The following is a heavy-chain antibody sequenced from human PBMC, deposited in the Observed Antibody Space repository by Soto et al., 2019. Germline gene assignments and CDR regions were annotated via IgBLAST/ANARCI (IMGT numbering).Heavy chain of an antibody. CDR3: AKDPRFERLGGMDV. CDR2: ISYDGSNK. V-gene: IGHV3-30*18. CDR1: GFTFSSYG. Sequence: QVQLVESGGGVVQPGRSLRLSCAASGFTFSSYGMHWVRQAPGKGLEWVAVISYDGSNKYYADSVKGRFTISRDNSKNTLYLQMNSLRAEDTAVYYCAKDPRFERLGGMDVWGQGTTVTVSS. J-gene: IGHJ6*02. D-gene: IGHD1-26*01.